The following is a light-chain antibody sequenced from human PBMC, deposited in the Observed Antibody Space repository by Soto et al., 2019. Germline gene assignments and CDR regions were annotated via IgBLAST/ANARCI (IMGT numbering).Light chain of an antibody. Sequence: QSALTQPASVSGSPGQSITISCTGSTSDVGGYNYVTWYQQFPGQTPKIIIYEVNKRPPGVSDRFSGSKSGNTASLTVSGLQAGAGVVYFCCSFTASRTVVFGIGTKVTVL. CDR1: TSDVGGYNY. J-gene: IGLJ1*01. CDR3: CSFTASRTVV. V-gene: IGLV2-14*01. CDR2: EVN.